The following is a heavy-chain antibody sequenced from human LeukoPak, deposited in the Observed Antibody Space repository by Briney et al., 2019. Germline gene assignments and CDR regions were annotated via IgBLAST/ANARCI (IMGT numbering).Heavy chain of an antibody. CDR2: IYYSGST. V-gene: IGHV4-39*01. D-gene: IGHD5-18*01. J-gene: IGHJ4*02. Sequence: PSETLSLTCTVSGGSISSSSYYWGWIRQPPGKGLEWIGSIYYSGSTYYNPSLKSRVTISVDTSKNQFSLELSSVTAADTAVYYCARHNGYSNGHKVVDYFDYWGQGTLVTVSS. CDR3: ARHNGYSNGHKVVDYFDY. CDR1: GGSISSSSYY.